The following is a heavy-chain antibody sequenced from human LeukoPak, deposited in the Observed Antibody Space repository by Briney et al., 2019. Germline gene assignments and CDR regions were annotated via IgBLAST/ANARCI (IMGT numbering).Heavy chain of an antibody. CDR2: IYYRGSI. D-gene: IGHD1-26*01. CDR1: GGSFSNTSYY. CDR3: ARPMGATITGNWFDP. Sequence: PSETLSLTCTVAGGSFSNTSYYWGWIRQPPGKGLVWIGSIYYRGSIYYNPSLKSRVTISVDTSKTQFSLRLSSVTAADTAVYYCARPMGATITGNWFDPWGQGTLVTVSS. V-gene: IGHV4-39*01. J-gene: IGHJ5*02.